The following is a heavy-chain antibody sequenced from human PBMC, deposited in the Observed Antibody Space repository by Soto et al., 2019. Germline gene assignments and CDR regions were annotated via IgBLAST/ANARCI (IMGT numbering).Heavy chain of an antibody. Sequence: SETLSLTCAVSGYSISSGYYWGWIRQPPGKGLEWIGSIYHRWSTYYNPSLKSLVTISVDTSKNQFSLKLSSLTAADSAVYYCARDLIYDSSGYLVPFGYYYGMDVWGQGTTVTVSS. D-gene: IGHD3-22*01. V-gene: IGHV4-38-2*02. CDR2: IYHRWST. CDR1: GYSISSGYY. J-gene: IGHJ6*02. CDR3: ARDLIYDSSGYLVPFGYYYGMDV.